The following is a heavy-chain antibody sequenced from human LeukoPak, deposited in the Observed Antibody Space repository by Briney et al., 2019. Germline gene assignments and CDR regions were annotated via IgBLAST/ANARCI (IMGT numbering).Heavy chain of an antibody. V-gene: IGHV4-4*07. CDR2: IYSSGTT. J-gene: IGHJ5*02. CDR3: ARAKDIVVVPAAPSPDWFDP. Sequence: SETLSLTCTVSGGSINTYYWSWIRQPAGKGLEWIGRIYSSGTTHYNPSLKSRVTISVDTSKNQFSLKLSSVTAADTAVYYCARAKDIVVVPAAPSPDWFDPWGQGTLVTVSS. D-gene: IGHD2-2*01. CDR1: GGSINTYY.